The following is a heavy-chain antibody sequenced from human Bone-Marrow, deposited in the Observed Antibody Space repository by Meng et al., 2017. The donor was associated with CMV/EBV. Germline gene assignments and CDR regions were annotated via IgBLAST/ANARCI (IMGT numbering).Heavy chain of an antibody. Sequence: LRLSCDVSIHSIRSSNWWGWIRQPPGKGLEWLGYIYYSGSTNYNPSLKSRVTMSVDTSKNQFSLKLTSVTAADTAVYYCARQPPGSAAFDIWGQGTMVTVSS. CDR1: IHSIRSSNW. CDR3: ARQPPGSAAFDI. CDR2: IYYSGST. D-gene: IGHD3-10*01. J-gene: IGHJ3*02. V-gene: IGHV4-28*01.